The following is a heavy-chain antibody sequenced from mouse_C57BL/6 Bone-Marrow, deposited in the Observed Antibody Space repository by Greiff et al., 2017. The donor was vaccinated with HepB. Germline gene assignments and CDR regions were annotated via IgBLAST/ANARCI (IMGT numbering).Heavy chain of an antibody. CDR1: GYTFTSYG. CDR2: IYPRSGNT. J-gene: IGHJ2*01. Sequence: QVQLKQSGAELARPGASVKLSCKASGYTFTSYGISWVKQRTGQGLEWIGEIYPRSGNTYYNEKFKGKATLTADKSSSTAYMELRSLTSEDSAVYFCARHYGSSSGYFDYWGQGTTLTVSS. CDR3: ARHYGSSSGYFDY. V-gene: IGHV1-81*01. D-gene: IGHD1-1*01.